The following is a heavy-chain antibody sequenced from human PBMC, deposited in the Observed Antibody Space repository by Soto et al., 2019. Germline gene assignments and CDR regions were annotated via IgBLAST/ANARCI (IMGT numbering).Heavy chain of an antibody. J-gene: IGHJ4*02. D-gene: IGHD5-12*01. Sequence: EVQLVESGGGLVPPGGSLRLSCAASRFTFSSYWMHWVRQAPGKGLVWVSRINSDGTNTRYADSVKGRVTISRDYAKNTVYMQMNSLRAEDTAVYYCARALPIDGYNEDLDYWGQGTLVTVSS. CDR2: INSDGTNT. V-gene: IGHV3-74*01. CDR1: RFTFSSYW. CDR3: ARALPIDGYNEDLDY.